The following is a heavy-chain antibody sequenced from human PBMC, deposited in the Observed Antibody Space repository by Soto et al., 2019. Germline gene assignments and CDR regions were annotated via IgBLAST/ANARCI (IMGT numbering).Heavy chain of an antibody. CDR2: ISGSGTST. Sequence: GGSLRLSCAASGFTFSSYPMSWVRQAPGKGLEWVSAISGSGTSTYYADSVKGRFTISNDNSKSTLYLQMNSLRAEDTAVYYCAKFLLWGNRGADNWFAPWGQGTLVTVSS. V-gene: IGHV3-23*01. CDR1: GFTFSSYP. J-gene: IGHJ5*02. CDR3: AKFLLWGNRGADNWFAP. D-gene: IGHD3-10*01.